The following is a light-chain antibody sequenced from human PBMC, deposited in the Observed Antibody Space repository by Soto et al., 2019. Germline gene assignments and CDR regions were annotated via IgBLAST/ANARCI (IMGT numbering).Light chain of an antibody. CDR2: DAS. V-gene: IGKV3-11*01. J-gene: IGKJ5*01. Sequence: ETVLTQSPATLSLSPGERATLSCRASQSVDIYLAWYQQKPGQAPRLLIYDASNRATGIPARFSGSGFGTDFTITISSLEPEDFAVYYCQQRKNWPPLTFGQGTRREMK. CDR3: QQRKNWPPLT. CDR1: QSVDIY.